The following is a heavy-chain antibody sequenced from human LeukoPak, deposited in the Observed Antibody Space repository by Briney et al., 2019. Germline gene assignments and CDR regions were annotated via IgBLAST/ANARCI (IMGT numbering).Heavy chain of an antibody. V-gene: IGHV3-23*01. J-gene: IGHJ4*02. D-gene: IGHD3-22*01. Sequence: GGSLRLSCAASGFTFSSYAMSWVRQAPGKGLEWVSAISGSGGSTYYADSVKDRFTISRDNSKNTLYLQMNSLRAEDTAVYYCAKPRYYDSSGYYTRPYYFDHWGQGTLVTVSS. CDR1: GFTFSSYA. CDR3: AKPRYYDSSGYYTRPYYFDH. CDR2: ISGSGGST.